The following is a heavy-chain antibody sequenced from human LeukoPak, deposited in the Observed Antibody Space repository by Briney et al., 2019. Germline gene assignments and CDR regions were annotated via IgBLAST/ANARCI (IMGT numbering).Heavy chain of an antibody. V-gene: IGHV4-61*02. CDR1: GVPIASASYY. Sequence: SETLSLTCTVSGVPIASASYYWSWVRQPAGQGLEWIGLYTNGNTKYNPSLKSRGTISVDTSNNQFSLNLNSVTAADTAVYYCPRGQTPHVFYYYYGMDVWGQGTTVTVSS. J-gene: IGHJ6*02. CDR2: LYTNGNT. CDR3: PRGQTPHVFYYYYGMDV.